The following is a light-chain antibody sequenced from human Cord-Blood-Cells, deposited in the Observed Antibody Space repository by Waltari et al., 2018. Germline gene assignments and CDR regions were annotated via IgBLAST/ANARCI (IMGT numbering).Light chain of an antibody. CDR3: QSYDSSNRV. Sequence: NFMLTQPHSVSESPGKTVTISCTRSSGSIASNSVQCYQQRPGSSPTPVIYEDNQRPSGVPDRFSGSIDSSSNSASLTISGLKTEDEADYYCQSYDSSNRVFGGGTKLTVL. CDR1: SGSIASNS. V-gene: IGLV6-57*01. J-gene: IGLJ3*02. CDR2: EDN.